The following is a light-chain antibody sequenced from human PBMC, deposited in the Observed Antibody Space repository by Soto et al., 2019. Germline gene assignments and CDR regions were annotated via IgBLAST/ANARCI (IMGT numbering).Light chain of an antibody. Sequence: EIVMTQSPATLSVSPGERATLSCRASQSVSSNLAWNQQKPGQAPRLLIYGASTRATGIPARFSGSGSGTECTLTISSLQSEDFAVYYCQQYNNWPPLTFGGGTKVEIK. CDR2: GAS. V-gene: IGKV3-15*01. CDR1: QSVSSN. CDR3: QQYNNWPPLT. J-gene: IGKJ4*01.